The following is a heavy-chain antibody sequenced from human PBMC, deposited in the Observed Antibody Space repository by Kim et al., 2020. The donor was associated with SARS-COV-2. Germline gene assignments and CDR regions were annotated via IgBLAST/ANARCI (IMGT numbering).Heavy chain of an antibody. CDR2: TYYRSKWYN. D-gene: IGHD3-10*01. Sequence: SQTLSLTCAISGDSVSSNSAAWNWIRQSPSRGLEWLGRTYYRSKWYNDYAVSVKSRITINPDTSKNQFSLQLNSVTPEDTAVYYCARDYPRITMVRGARRVYFDYWGQGTLVTVSS. CDR3: ARDYPRITMVRGARRVYFDY. V-gene: IGHV6-1*01. CDR1: GDSVSSNSAA. J-gene: IGHJ4*02.